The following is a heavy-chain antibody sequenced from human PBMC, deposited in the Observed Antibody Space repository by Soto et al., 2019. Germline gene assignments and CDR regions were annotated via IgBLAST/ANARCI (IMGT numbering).Heavy chain of an antibody. CDR2: IIPIFGTA. Sequence: PVKVSCKASGGTFSSYAISWVRQAPGQGLEWMGGIIPIFGTANYAQKFQGRVTITADESTSTAYIELSSLRSEDTAVYYCSRAMDRLSYYYYGMDVWGQGTTATVSS. D-gene: IGHD5-18*01. J-gene: IGHJ6*02. CDR1: GGTFSSYA. V-gene: IGHV1-69*13. CDR3: SRAMDRLSYYYYGMDV.